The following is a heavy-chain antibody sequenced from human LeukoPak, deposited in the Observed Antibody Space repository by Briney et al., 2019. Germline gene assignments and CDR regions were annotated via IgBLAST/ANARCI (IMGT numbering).Heavy chain of an antibody. J-gene: IGHJ4*02. V-gene: IGHV4-4*02. CDR1: GGSISTTNW. D-gene: IGHD6-25*01. CDR2: VHLNGRT. Sequence: SSETLSLTCTVSGGSISTTNWWTWVRQPPGGGLEWIGEVHLNGRTHCSPSLESRVTMSVDMSENHVSLQLTSVTAADSAVYYCAREGGFYRPLDYSGPGTLVIVSA. CDR3: AREGGFYRPLDY.